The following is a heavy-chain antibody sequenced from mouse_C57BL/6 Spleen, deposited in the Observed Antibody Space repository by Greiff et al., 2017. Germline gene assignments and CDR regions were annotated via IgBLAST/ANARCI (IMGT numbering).Heavy chain of an antibody. CDR3: ARSDYYGSRYFDI. CDR2: IYPRSGNT. CDR1: GYTFTSYG. J-gene: IGHJ1*03. V-gene: IGHV1-81*01. D-gene: IGHD1-1*01. Sequence: QVQLQQSGAELARPGASVKLSCKASGYTFTSYGISWVKQRTGQGLEWIGEIYPRSGNTYYNEKFKGKATLTADKSSSTAYMELRGLTSEDSAVYCCARSDYYGSRYFDIWGTGTTVTVSS.